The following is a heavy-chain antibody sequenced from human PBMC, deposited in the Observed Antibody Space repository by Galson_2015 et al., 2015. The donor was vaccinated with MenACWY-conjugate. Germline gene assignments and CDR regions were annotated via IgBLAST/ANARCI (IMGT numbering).Heavy chain of an antibody. CDR1: GFTFSSYW. J-gene: IGHJ4*02. D-gene: IGHD4-23*01. V-gene: IGHV3-23*01. CDR2: IGTTSAYK. CDR3: AKTDYGGNPLIFDF. Sequence: SLRLSCATSGFTFSSYWMTWVRQAPGKGLEWVSIIGTTSAYKYYGESVKGRFTISRDNSKNTLYLQLNSLRGDDTAVYYCAKTDYGGNPLIFDFWGQGTLVTVSS.